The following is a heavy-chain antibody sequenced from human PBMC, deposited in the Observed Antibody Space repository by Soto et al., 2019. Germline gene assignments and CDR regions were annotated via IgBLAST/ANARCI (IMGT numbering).Heavy chain of an antibody. D-gene: IGHD3-10*01. CDR1: GGSISSSSYY. Sequence: PSETLSLTCTVSGGSISSSSYYWGWIRQPPGKGLEWIGSIYYSGSTYYNPSLKSRVTISVDTSKNQFSLKLSSVTAADTAVYYCARHVKTGRITMVRGVITLLDYWGQGTLVTVSS. CDR2: IYYSGST. CDR3: ARHVKTGRITMVRGVITLLDY. J-gene: IGHJ4*02. V-gene: IGHV4-39*01.